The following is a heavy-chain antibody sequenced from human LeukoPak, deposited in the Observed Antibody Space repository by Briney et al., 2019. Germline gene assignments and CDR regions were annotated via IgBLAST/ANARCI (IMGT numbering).Heavy chain of an antibody. CDR3: VRDPDALDF. CDR2: ISYGGIDK. V-gene: IGHV3-30*04. CDR1: GFNFSSYA. Sequence: GGSLRLSCAASGFNFSSYAMHWVRQAPGEGLEWVGLISYGGIDKSYADSVKGRFTISRDSSKRTLYLQMNSLRAEDTAMYYCVRDPDALDFWGQGTLVTVSP. J-gene: IGHJ4*02.